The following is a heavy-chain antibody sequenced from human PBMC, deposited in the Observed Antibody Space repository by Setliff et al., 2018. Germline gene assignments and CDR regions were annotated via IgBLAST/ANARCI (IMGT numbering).Heavy chain of an antibody. D-gene: IGHD6-19*01. Sequence: PGGSLRLSCAASVSVFSRFDMSWVRQAPGKGLEWVSVFTLSGVTYYTPSAKGRFVISRDESKNTLYLQMNSLRPEDTAVYYCARVGIAVAGGFDLWCRGTLVTVSS. CDR1: VSVFSRFD. J-gene: IGHJ2*01. V-gene: IGHV3-23*01. CDR2: FTLSGVT. CDR3: ARVGIAVAGGFDL.